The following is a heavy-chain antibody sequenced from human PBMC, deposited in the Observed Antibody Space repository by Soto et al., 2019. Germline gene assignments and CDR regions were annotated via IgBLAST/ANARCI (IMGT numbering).Heavy chain of an antibody. J-gene: IGHJ3*02. V-gene: IGHV4-59*08. CDR2: VYYSGSA. CDR3: ARPLYSGNYYTAFDI. CDR1: GGNLSSYD. Sequence: PSVTLSLTCTVAGGNLSSYDWSWIRKPPGKGLEWIGHVYYSGSAYYSPTLKSRVIISVDTSKNQVSLKLSSVTAADTAVYYCARPLYSGNYYTAFDIWGQGTVVTVSS. D-gene: IGHD1-26*01.